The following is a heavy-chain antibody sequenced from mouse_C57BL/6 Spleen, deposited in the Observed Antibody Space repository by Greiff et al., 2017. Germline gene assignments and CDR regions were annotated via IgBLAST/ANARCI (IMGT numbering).Heavy chain of an antibody. CDR1: GFSLTSYG. Sequence: VMLVESGPGLVQPSQSLSITCTVSGFSLTSYGVHWVRQSPGKGLEWLGVIWRGGSTDSNAAFISRLSISKDNSKSQVFFKMNSLQADDTAIYYCARNDDGYYVDYAMDYWGQGTSGTVAS. D-gene: IGHD2-3*01. CDR2: IWRGGST. CDR3: ARNDDGYYVDYAMDY. J-gene: IGHJ4*01. V-gene: IGHV2-2*01.